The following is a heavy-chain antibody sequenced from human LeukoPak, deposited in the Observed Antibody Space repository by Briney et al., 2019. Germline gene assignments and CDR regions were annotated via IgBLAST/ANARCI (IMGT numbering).Heavy chain of an antibody. V-gene: IGHV3-66*01. D-gene: IGHD3-10*01. Sequence: PGGSLRLSCAASGFTFSSYSMSWVRQAPGKGLEWVSVIYSGGSTCYADSVKGRFTISRDNSKNTLYLQMNSLRAEGTAVYYCASTGHNPASAWDYWGQGTLVTVSS. CDR1: GFTFSSYS. CDR3: ASTGHNPASAWDY. J-gene: IGHJ4*02. CDR2: IYSGGST.